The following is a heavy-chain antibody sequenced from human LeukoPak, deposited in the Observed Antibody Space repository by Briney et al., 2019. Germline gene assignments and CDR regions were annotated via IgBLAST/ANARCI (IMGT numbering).Heavy chain of an antibody. CDR1: GGTFSSYA. CDR3: ASRAGYCSSTSCYTLMYAFDI. J-gene: IGHJ3*02. Sequence: GASVKVSCKASGGTFSSYAISWVRQAPGQGLEWMGGIIPIFGTANYAQKFQGRVTITADESTSTAYMELSSLRSEDTAVYYCASRAGYCSSTSCYTLMYAFDIWGQGTMVTVSS. V-gene: IGHV1-69*13. CDR2: IIPIFGTA. D-gene: IGHD2-2*02.